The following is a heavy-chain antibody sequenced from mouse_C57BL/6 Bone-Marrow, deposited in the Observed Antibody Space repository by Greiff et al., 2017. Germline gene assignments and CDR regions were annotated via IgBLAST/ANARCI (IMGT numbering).Heavy chain of an antibody. J-gene: IGHJ2*01. D-gene: IGHD2-4*01. CDR3: ARERLDYFDY. CDR2: ISDGGSYT. CDR1: GFTFSSYA. V-gene: IGHV5-4*01. Sequence: EVQLQESGGGLVKPGGSLKLSCAASGFTFSSYAMSWVRQTPEKRLAWVATISDGGSYTYYPDNVKGRFTISRDNAKNNLYLQMSHLKSEDTAMYYCARERLDYFDYWGQGTTLTVSA.